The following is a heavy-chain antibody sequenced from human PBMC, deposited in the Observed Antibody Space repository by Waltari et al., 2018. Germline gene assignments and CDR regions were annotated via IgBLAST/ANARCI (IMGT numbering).Heavy chain of an antibody. CDR2: IYYSGST. CDR3: ARDDSSSWGSWFDP. J-gene: IGHJ5*02. Sequence: QVQLQESGPGLVKPSETLSLTCTVSGGSISSYYWSWIRQPPGKGLEWIGYIYYSGSTNHHPSLKSRVTISVDTSKNQFSLKLSSVTAADTAVYYCARDDSSSWGSWFDPWGQGTLVTVSS. V-gene: IGHV4-59*01. CDR1: GGSISSYY. D-gene: IGHD6-13*01.